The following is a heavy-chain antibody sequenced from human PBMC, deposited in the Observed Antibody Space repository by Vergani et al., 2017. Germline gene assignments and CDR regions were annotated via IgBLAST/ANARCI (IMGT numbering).Heavy chain of an antibody. CDR3: ARDFTVQLEPRSDYMDV. J-gene: IGHJ6*03. CDR1: GFIFSSYW. CDR2: IKEDGSEK. V-gene: IGHV3-7*01. D-gene: IGHD1-1*01. Sequence: EVQLVESGGGLVQPGGSLRLSCAASGFIFSSYWMHWVRQAPGKGLEWVAAIKEDGSEKQYVDSVKGRFTISRDNAKKSLYLQMNSLRGEDTAVYYCARDFTVQLEPRSDYMDVWGKGTTVTVSS.